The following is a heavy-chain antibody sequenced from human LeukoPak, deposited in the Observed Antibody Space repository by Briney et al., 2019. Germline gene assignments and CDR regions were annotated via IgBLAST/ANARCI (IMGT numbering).Heavy chain of an antibody. CDR3: AKDRIVVVPAAPYGMDV. V-gene: IGHV3-30*18. Sequence: GGSLRLSCAASGFTFSSYAMSWVRQAPGKGLEWVAVISYDGSNKYYADSVKGRFTISRDNSKNTLYLQMNSLRAEDTAVYYCAKDRIVVVPAAPYGMDVWGQGTTVTVSS. J-gene: IGHJ6*02. D-gene: IGHD2-2*01. CDR1: GFTFSSYA. CDR2: ISYDGSNK.